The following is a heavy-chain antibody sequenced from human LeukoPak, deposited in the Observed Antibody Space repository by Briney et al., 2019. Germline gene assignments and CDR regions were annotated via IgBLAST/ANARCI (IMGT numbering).Heavy chain of an antibody. CDR2: INPNSGGT. CDR1: GYTFTGYY. CDR3: ARDAYDYGANPLSV. J-gene: IGHJ4*02. V-gene: IGHV1-2*02. D-gene: IGHD4-23*01. Sequence: ASVKVSCKASGYTFTGYYMHWVRQAPGQGLEWMGWINPNSGGTNYAQKFQGRVTMTRDTSISTAYMELSRLRSDDTAVYYCARDAYDYGANPLSVWGQGTLVTVSS.